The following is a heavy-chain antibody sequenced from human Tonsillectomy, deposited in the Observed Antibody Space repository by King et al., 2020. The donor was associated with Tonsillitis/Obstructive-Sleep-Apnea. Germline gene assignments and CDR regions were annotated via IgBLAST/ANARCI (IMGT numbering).Heavy chain of an antibody. CDR1: GFTFSSYA. CDR2: ISYDGSNK. D-gene: IGHD4-23*01. V-gene: IGHV3-30*04. CDR3: AGDNXXGGPXXY. Sequence: VQLVESXGGVVQPGRSLRLSCAASGFTFSSYAMHWVRQAPGKGLEWVAVISYDGSNKYYADSVKGRFTISRDNSKNTLYLQMNSLRAEDTAVYYCAGDNXXGGPXXYWXXXTLVTVXX. J-gene: IGHJ4*01.